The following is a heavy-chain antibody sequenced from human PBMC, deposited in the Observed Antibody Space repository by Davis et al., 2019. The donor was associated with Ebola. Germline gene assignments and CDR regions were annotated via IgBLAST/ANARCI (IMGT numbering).Heavy chain of an antibody. J-gene: IGHJ6*03. CDR1: GGTFSSYA. CDR2: IIPIFGTA. D-gene: IGHD3-10*01. CDR3: ARDGVLLWFGELLPYYYYYMDV. Sequence: SVKVSCKASGGTFSSYAISWVRQAPGQGLEWMGGIIPIFGTANYAQKFQGRVTITADESTSTAYMELSSLRSEDTAVYYCARDGVLLWFGELLPYYYYYMDVWGKGTTVTVSS. V-gene: IGHV1-69*13.